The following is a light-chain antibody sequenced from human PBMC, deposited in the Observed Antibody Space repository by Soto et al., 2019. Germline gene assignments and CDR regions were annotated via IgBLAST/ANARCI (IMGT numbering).Light chain of an antibody. CDR3: QQYNNWQGT. CDR1: QSFSSK. CDR2: GAS. J-gene: IGKJ1*01. V-gene: IGKV3-15*01. Sequence: EIVLTQSPGTLSVSPGERATLSCRASQSFSSKLAWYQQKPGQAPRLLFYGASTGATVIPARFSSSGSETEFTLSISRWQSEDFAVYYCQQYNNWQGTFGQGTKVQIK.